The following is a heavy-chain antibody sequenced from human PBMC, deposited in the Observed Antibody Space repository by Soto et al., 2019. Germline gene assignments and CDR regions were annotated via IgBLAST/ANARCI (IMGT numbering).Heavy chain of an antibody. D-gene: IGHD3-10*01. CDR1: GFTFSSYA. V-gene: IGHV3-23*01. J-gene: IGHJ6*03. CDR2: ISGSGGST. Sequence: GGSLRLSCAASGFTFSSYAMSWVRQAPGKGLEWVSAISGSGGSTYYADSVKGRFTISRDNSKNTLYLQMNSLRAEDTAVYYCAKVGGHYYGSGSFPNPNYYMDVWGKGTTVTVSS. CDR3: AKVGGHYYGSGSFPNPNYYMDV.